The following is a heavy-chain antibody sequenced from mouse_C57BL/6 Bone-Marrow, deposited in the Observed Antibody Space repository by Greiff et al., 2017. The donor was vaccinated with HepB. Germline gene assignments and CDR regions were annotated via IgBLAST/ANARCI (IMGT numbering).Heavy chain of an antibody. V-gene: IGHV5-15*04. CDR1: GFTFSDYG. D-gene: IGHD2-3*01. Sequence: DVHLVESGGGLVQPGGSLKLSCAASGFTFSDYGMAWVRQAPRKGPEWVAFISNLAYSIYYADTVTGRFTISRENAKNTLYLEMSSLRSEDTAMYYCARREGWLLSYYAMDYWGQGTSVTVSS. J-gene: IGHJ4*01. CDR3: ARREGWLLSYYAMDY. CDR2: ISNLAYSI.